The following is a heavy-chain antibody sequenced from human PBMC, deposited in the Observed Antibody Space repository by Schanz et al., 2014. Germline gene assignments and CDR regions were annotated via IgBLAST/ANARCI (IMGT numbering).Heavy chain of an antibody. V-gene: IGHV3-74*01. Sequence: EVKLVESGGGAVRPGGSLRLSCAASGFTLSSYWMHWVRQVPGKGLEWVSCTNGDGTNAKYADSVKGRFTISRDNSKNTLYLQMNSLRAEDTAVYYCARPRFDYGEVDYWGQGTLVTVSS. J-gene: IGHJ4*02. CDR3: ARPRFDYGEVDY. CDR1: GFTLSSYW. D-gene: IGHD4-17*01. CDR2: TNGDGTNA.